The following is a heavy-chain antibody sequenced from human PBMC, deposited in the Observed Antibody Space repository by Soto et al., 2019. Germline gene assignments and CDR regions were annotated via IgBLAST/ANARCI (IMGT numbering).Heavy chain of an antibody. V-gene: IGHV1-18*01. CDR2: ISAYNGNT. D-gene: IGHD6-6*01. Sequence: ASVKVSCKASGYTFTSYGISWVRQAPGQGLEWMGWISAYNGNTNYAQKLQGRVTMTTDTSTSTAYMELRSLRSDDTAVYYCARDSSFDSSSSVFDYWGQGTLVTVSS. CDR3: ARDSSFDSSSSVFDY. CDR1: GYTFTSYG. J-gene: IGHJ4*02.